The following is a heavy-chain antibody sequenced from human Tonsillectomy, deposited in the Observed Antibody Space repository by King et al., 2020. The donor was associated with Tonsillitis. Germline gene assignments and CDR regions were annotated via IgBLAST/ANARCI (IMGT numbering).Heavy chain of an antibody. D-gene: IGHD3-3*01. J-gene: IGHJ6*03. V-gene: IGHV3-23*04. CDR2: ISRSGGDT. CDR1: GFTFSSYA. CDR3: AKWSGGFYYYYYYMDV. Sequence: VQLVESGGGLVQPGGSLRLSCAASGFTFSSYAMSWVRQAPGKGLEWVSAISRSGGDTYLADSVKGYFTISRDNSRNTLYLQMNSLRAEDTAVYYCAKWSGGFYYYYYYMDVWGKGTTVTVSS.